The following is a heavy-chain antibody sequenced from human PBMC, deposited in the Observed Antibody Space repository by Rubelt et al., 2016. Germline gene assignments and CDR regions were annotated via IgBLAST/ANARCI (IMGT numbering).Heavy chain of an antibody. J-gene: IGHJ4*02. CDR2: LNHSERP. CDR1: GGSFSGYY. D-gene: IGHD3-22*01. V-gene: IGHV4-34*01. Sequence: QVQLQQWGAGLLKPSETLSLTCAVYGGSFSGYYWSWIRQPPGKGLEWIGELNHSERPTNNLSLKSRVTLSVETSKNQFSLKLSSVTAADTAVYYCACLKPTYYYDREYWGQGTLVTVSS. CDR3: ACLKPTYYYDREY.